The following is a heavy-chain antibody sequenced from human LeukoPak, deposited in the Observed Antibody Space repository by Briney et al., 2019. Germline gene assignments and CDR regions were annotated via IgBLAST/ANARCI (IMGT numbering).Heavy chain of an antibody. J-gene: IGHJ6*02. CDR1: GGSISSYY. D-gene: IGHD5-12*01. CDR3: ARDIPLGPIVATTHGMDV. V-gene: IGHV4-4*07. CDR2: IYTSGST. Sequence: SETLSLTCTVSGGSISSYYWSWIRQPAGKGLEWIGRIYTSGSTNYNPSLKSRVTMSVDTSKNQFSLKLSSVTAADTAVYYCARDIPLGPIVATTHGMDVWGQGTTVTVSS.